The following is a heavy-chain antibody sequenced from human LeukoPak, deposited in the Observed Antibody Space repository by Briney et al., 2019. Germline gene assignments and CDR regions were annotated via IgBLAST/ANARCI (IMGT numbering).Heavy chain of an antibody. D-gene: IGHD2-8*01. V-gene: IGHV3-23*01. CDR3: AKAPLPHCSSGVCYNDY. CDR1: GLTFRSYA. Sequence: GGSLRLSCAASGLTFRSYAMTWVRQAPGKGLEWVSGIWGGGDSTYYADSVKGRFTISRDNSKNTLFLEMNSLRAEDTAVYYCAKAPLPHCSSGVCYNDYWGQGTLVTVSS. J-gene: IGHJ4*02. CDR2: IWGGGDST.